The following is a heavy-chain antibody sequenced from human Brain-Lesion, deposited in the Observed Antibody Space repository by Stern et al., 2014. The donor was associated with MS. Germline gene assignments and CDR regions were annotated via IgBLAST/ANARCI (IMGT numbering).Heavy chain of an antibody. D-gene: IGHD6-19*01. CDR1: GYRVDNYW. Sequence: EVQLVESGAEVKKPGESLKISCKGSGYRVDNYWIGCVRQKPGKGLAWMGIIYTADSDTRYSPSLQGQVTISADKSISTVYLQWSSLKASDTAMYYCARTYSSGWYGGHAFDIWGQGTMVTVSS. V-gene: IGHV5-51*01. CDR2: IYTADSDT. J-gene: IGHJ3*02. CDR3: ARTYSSGWYGGHAFDI.